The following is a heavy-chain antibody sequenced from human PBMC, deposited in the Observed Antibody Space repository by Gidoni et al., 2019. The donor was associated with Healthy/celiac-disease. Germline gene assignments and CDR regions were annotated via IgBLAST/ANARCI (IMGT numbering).Heavy chain of an antibody. CDR3: ARDDLASYYYGSGTKDY. D-gene: IGHD3-10*01. CDR2: ICAEHGNT. J-gene: IGHJ4*02. CDR1: GYTLTSYG. Sequence: QVQLVQSGAEGKKPGGSVKVSCKASGYTLTSYGISWVRQAPGQGGEWMGWICAEHGNTNYAQKLQGRVTMTTDTSTSTTYMELRSLRSDDTAVYYCARDDLASYYYGSGTKDYWGQGTLVTVSS. V-gene: IGHV1-18*01.